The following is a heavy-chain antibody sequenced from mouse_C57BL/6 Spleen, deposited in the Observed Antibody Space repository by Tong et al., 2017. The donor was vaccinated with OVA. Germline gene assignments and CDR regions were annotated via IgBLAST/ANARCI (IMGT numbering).Heavy chain of an antibody. Sequence: EVQLQESGPVLVKPGPSVKISCKASGFTFTDYYMHWVKQSHGKSLEWIGLVYPYNGGTSYNQKFKGKATLTVDKSSSTAYMQLSSLTSEDSAVYYCARSGIGYYGSSYYWYFDVWGTGTTVTVSS. CDR3: ARSGIGYYGSSYYWYFDV. CDR2: VYPYNGGT. V-gene: IGHV1-36*01. CDR1: GFTFTDYY. J-gene: IGHJ1*03. D-gene: IGHD1-1*01.